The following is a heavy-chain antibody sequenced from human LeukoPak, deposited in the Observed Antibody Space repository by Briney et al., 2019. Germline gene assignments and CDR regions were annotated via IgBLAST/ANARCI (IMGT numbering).Heavy chain of an antibody. CDR3: ARGIAVAGIGNFDY. CDR2: IYYRSKWYN. CDR1: ADRVSINSAA. V-gene: IGHV6-1*01. Sequence: SPALSLTFAISADRVSINSAAWNWVRQSPSRGLEWVARIYYRSKWYNDYAVSGKSRIAINPDTSKNQFSLQLNSVTPEDTAVYYCARGIAVAGIGNFDYWGQGTLVTVSS. D-gene: IGHD6-19*01. J-gene: IGHJ4*02.